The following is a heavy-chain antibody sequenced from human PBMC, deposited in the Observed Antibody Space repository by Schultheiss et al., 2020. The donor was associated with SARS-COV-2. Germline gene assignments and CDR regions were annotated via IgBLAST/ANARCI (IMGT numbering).Heavy chain of an antibody. CDR3: AKDTYYYDSSEAY. Sequence: GESLKISCAASGFTFSSYSMNWVRQAPGKGLEWVSSISSSSSYIYYADSVKGRFTISRDNAKNSLYLQMNSLRAEDTAVYYCAKDTYYYDSSEAYWGQGTLVTVSS. CDR2: ISSSSSYI. J-gene: IGHJ4*02. CDR1: GFTFSSYS. D-gene: IGHD3-22*01. V-gene: IGHV3-21*04.